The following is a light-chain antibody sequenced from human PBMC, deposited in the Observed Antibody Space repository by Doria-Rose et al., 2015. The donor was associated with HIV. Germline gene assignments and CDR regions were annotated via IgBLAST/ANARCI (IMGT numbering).Light chain of an antibody. CDR3: QQYNSYPCS. V-gene: IGKV1-5*03. Sequence: SVGDSVTITCRASQSISDWLAWYQQRPGKAPKLLIFKASTLESGVPSRFSGSGSGTEFTLTITDLQPDDFATYSCQQYNSYPCSFGQGTKLEI. CDR1: QSISDW. CDR2: KAS. J-gene: IGKJ2*04.